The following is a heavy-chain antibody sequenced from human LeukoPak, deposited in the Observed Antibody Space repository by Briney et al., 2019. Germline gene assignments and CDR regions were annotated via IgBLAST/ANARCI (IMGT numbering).Heavy chain of an antibody. CDR2: FHYSGSS. J-gene: IGHJ6*03. D-gene: IGHD3-10*01. V-gene: IGHV4-39*01. CDR3: ARHFYYGSGSYSYYYMDV. CDR1: GGSISSSSYY. Sequence: SETLSLACTVSGGSISSSSYYWGWIRPPPGKGLEWIGSFHYSGSSYYSPSLKSRVTISVDMSKNQFSLKLSSVTAADTAVYYCARHFYYGSGSYSYYYMDVWGKGTTVTVSS.